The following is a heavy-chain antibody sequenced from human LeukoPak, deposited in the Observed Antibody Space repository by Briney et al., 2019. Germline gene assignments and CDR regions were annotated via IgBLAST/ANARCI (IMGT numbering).Heavy chain of an antibody. V-gene: IGHV3-30*02. CDR2: IRYDGSNK. CDR1: GFTFISYG. J-gene: IGHJ4*02. D-gene: IGHD3-22*01. Sequence: RTGGPLRLSWAASGFTFISYGMHWVRQAPGKGLDGVAFIRYDGSNKYYADSVKGRFTISRDNSKNTLYLQMNSLRAEDTAVYYCAKDPQSYYYDSSGYYTYWGQGTLVTVSS. CDR3: AKDPQSYYYDSSGYYTY.